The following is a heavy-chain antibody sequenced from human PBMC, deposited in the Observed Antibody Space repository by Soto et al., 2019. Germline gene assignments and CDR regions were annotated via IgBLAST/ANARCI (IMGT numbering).Heavy chain of an antibody. D-gene: IGHD1-26*01. CDR1: GFSFSTYN. V-gene: IGHV3-21*01. Sequence: GGSLRLSCAASGFSFSTYNMNWVRQAPGKGLEWVSSINGRGNYIYYTDSVKGRFTISRDNAKKSLYLQMDSLRVEGTAVYYCAREDGIVGATSAFDYWGREPWSPSPQ. CDR2: INGRGNYI. J-gene: IGHJ4*02. CDR3: AREDGIVGATSAFDY.